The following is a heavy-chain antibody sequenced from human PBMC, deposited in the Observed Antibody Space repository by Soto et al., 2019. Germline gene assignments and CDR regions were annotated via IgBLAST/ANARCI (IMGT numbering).Heavy chain of an antibody. V-gene: IGHV4-34*01. J-gene: IGHJ4*02. CDR3: ARGRWLRSAFDY. CDR1: GGSFSGYY. Sequence: SETLSLTCAVYGGSFSGYYWSWTRQPPGKGLEWIGEINHSGSTNYNPSLKSRVTISVDTSKNQFSLKLSSVTAADTAVYYCARGRWLRSAFDYWGPGTLVTVSS. D-gene: IGHD5-12*01. CDR2: INHSGST.